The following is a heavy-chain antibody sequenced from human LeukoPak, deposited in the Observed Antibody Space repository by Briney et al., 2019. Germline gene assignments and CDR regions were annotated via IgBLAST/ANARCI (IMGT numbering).Heavy chain of an antibody. CDR2: IYYSGST. CDR1: GGSISSSSYY. J-gene: IGHJ1*01. CDR3: ASPSSPSGHFQH. Sequence: PSQTLSLTCTVSGGSISSSSYYWGWIRQPPGKGLEWIGSIYYSGSTYYNPSLKSRVTISVDTSKNQFSLKLSSVTAADTAVYYCASPSSPSGHFQHWGQGTLVTVSS. V-gene: IGHV4-39*01. D-gene: IGHD2-2*01.